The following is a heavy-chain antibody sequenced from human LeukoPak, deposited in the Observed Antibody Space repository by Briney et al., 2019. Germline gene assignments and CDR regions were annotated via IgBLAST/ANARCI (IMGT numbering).Heavy chain of an antibody. Sequence: TGGSLRLSCAASGFTFSSYSMNWVRQAPGKGLEWVSSISSSSSYIYYADSVKGRFTISRDNAKNSLYLQMNSLRAEDTAVYYCARYSFDAFDIWGQGTMVTVSS. CDR2: ISSSSSYI. CDR3: ARYSFDAFDI. J-gene: IGHJ3*02. CDR1: GFTFSSYS. V-gene: IGHV3-21*01. D-gene: IGHD6-13*01.